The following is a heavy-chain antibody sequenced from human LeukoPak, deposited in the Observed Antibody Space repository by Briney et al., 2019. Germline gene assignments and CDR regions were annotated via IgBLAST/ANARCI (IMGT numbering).Heavy chain of an antibody. Sequence: PGGSLRLSCAVSGFTVSSNYMSWVRQAPGKGLGWVSVIYSGGSTYYAASVKGRFTISRDNSKNTLYPQMNSLRAEDTAVYYCARGGVVFTSYFDYWGQGTLVTVSS. CDR2: IYSGGST. CDR1: GFTVSSNY. D-gene: IGHD3-22*01. J-gene: IGHJ4*02. CDR3: ARGGVVFTSYFDY. V-gene: IGHV3-53*01.